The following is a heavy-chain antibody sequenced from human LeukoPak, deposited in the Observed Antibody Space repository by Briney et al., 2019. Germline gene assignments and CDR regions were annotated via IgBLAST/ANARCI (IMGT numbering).Heavy chain of an antibody. CDR1: GFTLGDYD. J-gene: IGHJ4*02. CDR3: LTSSFDH. CDR2: ISSNSDTI. Sequence: GWSLRLSCAASGFTLGDYDIHWVRQAPGKGPEWVSSISSNSDTIAYAEPVKGRFTASTDNTINSLYLQMDSLRVEDTALYYCLTSSFDHWGQGTLVTVSS. V-gene: IGHV3-9*01.